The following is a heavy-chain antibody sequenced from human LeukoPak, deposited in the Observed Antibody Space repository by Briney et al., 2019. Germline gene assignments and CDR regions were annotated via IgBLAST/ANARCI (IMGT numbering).Heavy chain of an antibody. Sequence: PGGSLRLSCAASGFTFSSYEMNWVRQAPGKGLEWVSYISSSGSTIYYADSVKGRFTISRDNAKNSLYLQMNSLRAEDTAVYYCAREYYYDSSGYYHGLVIDYWGQGTLVTVSS. CDR1: GFTFSSYE. J-gene: IGHJ4*02. CDR2: ISSSGSTI. D-gene: IGHD3-22*01. CDR3: AREYYYDSSGYYHGLVIDY. V-gene: IGHV3-48*03.